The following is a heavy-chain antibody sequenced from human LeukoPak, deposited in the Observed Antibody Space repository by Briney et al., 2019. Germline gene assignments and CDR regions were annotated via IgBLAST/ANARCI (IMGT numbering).Heavy chain of an antibody. V-gene: IGHV3-21*01. Sequence: GGSLRLSCAASGFTFGAYTINWVRQAPGKGLEWVSCIFSRSESILYADSVKGRFTISRDNAKNSLYLQMDSLRVEDTAVYYCAKDPRGNYVAWLDPWGQGTLVTVSS. J-gene: IGHJ5*02. D-gene: IGHD4-11*01. CDR2: IFSRSESI. CDR1: GFTFGAYT. CDR3: AKDPRGNYVAWLDP.